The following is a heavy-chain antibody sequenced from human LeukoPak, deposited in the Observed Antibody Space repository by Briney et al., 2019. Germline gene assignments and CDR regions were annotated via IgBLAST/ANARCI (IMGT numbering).Heavy chain of an antibody. Sequence: GGSLRLSCAASGFTLSSYSMNWVRQAPGKGLEWVSSISSSSSYIYYADSVKGRFTISRDNAKNSLYLQMNSLRAEDTAVYYCARDDERAAAGTDYWGQGTLVTVSS. J-gene: IGHJ4*02. CDR3: ARDDERAAAGTDY. CDR2: ISSSSSYI. V-gene: IGHV3-21*01. D-gene: IGHD6-13*01. CDR1: GFTLSSYS.